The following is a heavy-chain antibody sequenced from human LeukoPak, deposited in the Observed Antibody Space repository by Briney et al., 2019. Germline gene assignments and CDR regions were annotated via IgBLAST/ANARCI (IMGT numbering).Heavy chain of an antibody. Sequence: GGSLRLSCAASGFTFSSYAMSWVRQAPGKGLEWVSAISGSGGSTYYADSVKGRFTISRDNSKNTLYLQMNSLRAEDTAVYYCAKDHSLCSGGRCYSVDYWGQGTLVTVSS. J-gene: IGHJ4*02. D-gene: IGHD2-15*01. CDR1: GFTFSSYA. V-gene: IGHV3-23*01. CDR2: ISGSGGST. CDR3: AKDHSLCSGGRCYSVDY.